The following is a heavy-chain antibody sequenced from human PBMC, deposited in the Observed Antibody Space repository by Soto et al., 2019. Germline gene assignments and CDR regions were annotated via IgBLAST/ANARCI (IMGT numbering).Heavy chain of an antibody. Sequence: PSETLSLTCTVSGGSISSSSYYWGWIRQPPGKGLEWIGSIYYSGSTYYNPSLKSRVTISVDTSKNQFSLKLSSVTAADTAVYYCARHSPWLRRPLYYFDYWGQGTLVTVS. CDR1: GGSISSSSYY. V-gene: IGHV4-39*01. CDR2: IYYSGST. J-gene: IGHJ4*02. CDR3: ARHSPWLRRPLYYFDY. D-gene: IGHD5-12*01.